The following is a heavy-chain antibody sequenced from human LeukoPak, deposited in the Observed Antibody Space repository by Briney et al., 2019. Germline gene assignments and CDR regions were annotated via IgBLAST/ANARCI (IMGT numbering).Heavy chain of an antibody. J-gene: IGHJ4*02. CDR1: GCTFSLSV. Sequence: PGGSLRLSCAASGCTFSLSVMNWARQAPGKGLEWIAGITGDGNIAYYADSAKGRFRIFRDNFENTLYIEIDSLSVDDTALYYCTKNRVGTTRWGDFWGQGTLVTVSS. CDR3: TKNRVGTTRWGDF. D-gene: IGHD1-26*01. V-gene: IGHV3-23*01. CDR2: ITGDGNIA.